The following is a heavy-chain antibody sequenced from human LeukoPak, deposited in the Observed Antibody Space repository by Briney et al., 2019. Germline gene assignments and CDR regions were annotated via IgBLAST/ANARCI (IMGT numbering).Heavy chain of an antibody. CDR3: ARDLSGIAGYTYGRGIDY. D-gene: IGHD5-18*01. V-gene: IGHV3-7*01. CDR2: IKKDGSEK. J-gene: IGHJ4*02. CDR1: GFTFSSHW. Sequence: GGSLRLSCAASGFTFSSHWMSWVRQAPGKGLEWGANIKKDGSEKYYVDAVKGRFTISRDNARTSLYLQMNSLRAEDTAVYYCARDLSGIAGYTYGRGIDYWGQGTLVTVSS.